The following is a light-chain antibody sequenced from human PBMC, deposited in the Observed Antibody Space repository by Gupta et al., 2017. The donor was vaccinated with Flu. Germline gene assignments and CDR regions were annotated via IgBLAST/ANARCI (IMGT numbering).Light chain of an antibody. CDR2: ANT. Sequence: QSVLTQPPSVSGAPGQRITISCTGSSPNIGASSDVHWYQQLPGIAPKLLIYANTIRPSGVPDRFSGSRSGTSASLAITGLQAEDEADYYCQSYDTSLRGWVFGGGTRLTVL. V-gene: IGLV1-40*01. CDR1: SPNIGASSD. J-gene: IGLJ3*02. CDR3: QSYDTSLRGWV.